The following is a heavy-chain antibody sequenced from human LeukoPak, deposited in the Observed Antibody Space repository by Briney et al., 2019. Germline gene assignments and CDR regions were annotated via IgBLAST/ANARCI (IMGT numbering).Heavy chain of an antibody. CDR1: GFTFSSYS. CDR2: ISYDGSNK. V-gene: IGHV3-30*03. Sequence: GGSLRLSCAASGFTFSSYSMNWVRQAPGKGLEWVAVISYDGSNKYYADSVKGRFTISRDNSKNTLYLQMNSLRAEDTAVYYCARTRGAYDYSNYYDYWGQGTLVTVSS. CDR3: ARTRGAYDYSNYYDY. J-gene: IGHJ4*02. D-gene: IGHD4-11*01.